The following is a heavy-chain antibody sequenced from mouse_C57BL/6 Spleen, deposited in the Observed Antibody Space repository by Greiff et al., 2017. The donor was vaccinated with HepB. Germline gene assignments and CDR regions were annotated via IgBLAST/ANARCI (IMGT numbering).Heavy chain of an antibody. D-gene: IGHD1-1*01. CDR2: IYPGSGST. J-gene: IGHJ1*03. Sequence: VQLQQPGAELVKPGASVKMSCKASGYTFTSYWITWVKQRPGQGLEWIGDIYPGSGSTNYNEKFKSKATLTVDTSSSTAYMQLSSLTSEDSAVYYCAREGYYGSRRDWYFDVWGTGTTVTVSS. V-gene: IGHV1-55*01. CDR1: GYTFTSYW. CDR3: AREGYYGSRRDWYFDV.